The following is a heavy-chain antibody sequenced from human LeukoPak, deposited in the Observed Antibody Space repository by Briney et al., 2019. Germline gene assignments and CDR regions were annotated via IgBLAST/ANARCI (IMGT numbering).Heavy chain of an antibody. J-gene: IGHJ4*02. CDR3: ARDARGATVVTHHDY. CDR2: ISSSSSYI. CDR1: GFTFSSYS. Sequence: GGSLRLSCAASGFTFSSYSMNWVRQAPGKGLEWVSSISSSSSYIYYADSVKGRFTISRDNAKNSLYLQMNSLRAEDTAVYYCARDARGATVVTHHDYWGQGTLVTVSS. D-gene: IGHD4-23*01. V-gene: IGHV3-21*01.